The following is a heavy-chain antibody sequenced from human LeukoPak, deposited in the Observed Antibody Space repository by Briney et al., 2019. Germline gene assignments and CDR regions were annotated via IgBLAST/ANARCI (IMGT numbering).Heavy chain of an antibody. CDR3: AKAGPYYYDSSGYFDY. CDR2: ISGSGGST. J-gene: IGHJ4*02. V-gene: IGHV3-23*01. D-gene: IGHD3-22*01. CDR1: GFTFSSYA. Sequence: GGSLRLSCAASGFTFSSYAMSWVRQAPGRGLEWVSAISGSGGSTYYADSVKGRFTISRDNSKNTPYLQMNSLRAEDTAVYYCAKAGPYYYDSSGYFDYWGQGTLVTVSS.